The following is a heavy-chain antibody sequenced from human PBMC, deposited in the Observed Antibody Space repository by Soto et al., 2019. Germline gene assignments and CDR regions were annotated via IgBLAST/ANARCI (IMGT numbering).Heavy chain of an antibody. D-gene: IGHD1-26*01. V-gene: IGHV3-30*18. CDR3: AKGVKRGSYSVDY. CDR1: GFTFSSYS. Sequence: QVQLVESGGGVVQPGRSLRLSCAASGFTFSSYSMHWVRQAPGKGLEWVAVISYDGSNKYYADSVKGRFTISRDNSKNTLYLQMNSLRAEDTAVYYCAKGVKRGSYSVDYWGQGTLVTVSS. J-gene: IGHJ4*02. CDR2: ISYDGSNK.